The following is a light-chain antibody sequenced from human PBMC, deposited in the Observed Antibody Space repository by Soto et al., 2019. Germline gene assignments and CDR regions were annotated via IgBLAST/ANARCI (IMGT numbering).Light chain of an antibody. CDR2: DVS. Sequence: QSALTQPASVSGSPGQSITISCTGTSSDVGGYNYVSWYQQHPGKAPKLMIYDVSNRPSGVSNRFSGSRSGNTASLTISGLQAEDEAHYYCSSYTGSTTLVIFGGGTKPTVL. V-gene: IGLV2-14*03. J-gene: IGLJ2*01. CDR1: SSDVGGYNY. CDR3: SSYTGSTTLVI.